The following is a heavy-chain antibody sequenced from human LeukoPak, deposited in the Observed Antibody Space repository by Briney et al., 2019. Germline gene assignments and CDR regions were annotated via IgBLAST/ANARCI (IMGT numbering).Heavy chain of an antibody. CDR1: GFTFSSYA. J-gene: IGHJ4*02. CDR3: AKDTRSYSSSPFDY. V-gene: IGHV3-23*01. Sequence: GGSLRLSCAASGFTFSSYAMSWVRQAPGKGLEWVSAISGSGGSTCYADSVKGRFTISRDNSKNTLYLQMNSLRAEDTAVYYCAKDTRSYSSSPFDYWGQGTLVTVSS. CDR2: ISGSGGST. D-gene: IGHD6-6*01.